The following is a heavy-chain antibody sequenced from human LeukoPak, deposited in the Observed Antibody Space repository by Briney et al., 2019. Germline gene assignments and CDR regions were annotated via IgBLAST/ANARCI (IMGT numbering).Heavy chain of an antibody. V-gene: IGHV3-9*01. CDR3: AKGSAAGSPPRDY. CDR2: ISWNSGSI. D-gene: IGHD6-13*01. CDR1: GFTFDDYA. Sequence: GGSLRLSCVASGFTFDDYAMHWVRQAPGKGLEWVSGISWNSGSIGYADSVKGRFTISRDNAKNSLYLQMNSLRAEDTALYYCAKGSAAGSPPRDYWGQGTLVTVSS. J-gene: IGHJ4*02.